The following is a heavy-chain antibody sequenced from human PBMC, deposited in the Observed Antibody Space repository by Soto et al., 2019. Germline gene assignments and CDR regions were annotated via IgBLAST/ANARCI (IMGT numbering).Heavy chain of an antibody. J-gene: IGHJ4*02. D-gene: IGHD1-26*01. Sequence: EVQLVESGGGLVHLGGSRRLSCAASGFTFSSYWMTWVGQAPGKGLEWVANIKHDGSEKYYVDSVKGRFTISRDNARNSVLLEMKSLRDEDTAVYSCVRDRSGSYLEGFDYWGQGTLVTVSS. CDR3: VRDRSGSYLEGFDY. V-gene: IGHV3-7*01. CDR1: GFTFSSYW. CDR2: IKHDGSEK.